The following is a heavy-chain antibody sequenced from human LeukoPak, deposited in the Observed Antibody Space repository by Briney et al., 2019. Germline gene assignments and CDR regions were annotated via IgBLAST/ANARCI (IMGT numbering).Heavy chain of an antibody. CDR3: ARAVYYDSSGYYRDY. D-gene: IGHD3-22*01. Sequence: GGSLRLSCAASGFTFSSYAMSWVRQAPGKGLEWVSAISGSGGSTYYADSVKGRFIISRDNSKNTLYLQMNSLRAEDTAVYYCARAVYYDSSGYYRDYWGQGTLVTVSS. J-gene: IGHJ4*02. CDR1: GFTFSSYA. CDR2: ISGSGGST. V-gene: IGHV3-23*01.